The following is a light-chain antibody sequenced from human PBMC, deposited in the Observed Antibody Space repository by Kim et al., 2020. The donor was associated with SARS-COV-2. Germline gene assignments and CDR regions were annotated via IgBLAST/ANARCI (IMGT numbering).Light chain of an antibody. CDR2: DAS. CDR3: QQYDDLPRT. V-gene: IGKV3-20*01. Sequence: LSPGERATRSCRASRSIRAYLAWYQQKRGQAPRLLIYDASSRATGIPDRFSGSGSGTDFTLTISRLEPEDFTMYYCQQYDDLPRTFGPGTKVDIK. CDR1: RSIRAY. J-gene: IGKJ3*01.